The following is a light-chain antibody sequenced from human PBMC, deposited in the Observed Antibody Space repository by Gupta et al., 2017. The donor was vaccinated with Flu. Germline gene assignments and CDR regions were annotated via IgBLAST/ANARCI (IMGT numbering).Light chain of an antibody. V-gene: IGKV3-15*01. CDR2: GAS. Sequence: EIVMAQSPASLSVSPGERATLSCRASQSVSSSLAWYQQKPGQAPRLLIYGASSRATDNPARFSGSGSGTDFTLTISGLQSEDFAVYYCQQYNDWPSYTFGQGTKLEIK. J-gene: IGKJ2*01. CDR1: QSVSSS. CDR3: QQYNDWPSYT.